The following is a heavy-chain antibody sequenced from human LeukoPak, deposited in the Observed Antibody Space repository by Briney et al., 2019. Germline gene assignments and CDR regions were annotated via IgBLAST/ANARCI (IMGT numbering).Heavy chain of an antibody. CDR2: IKSKTDGGTT. D-gene: IGHD3-10*01. J-gene: IGHJ4*02. Sequence: GGSLRLSCAASGFTFNNAWMSWVRQAPGKGLEWVGRIKSKTDGGTTDYAAPVKGRFTISRDDSKNTLYLQMNSLKTEDTAVYYCTTDEVLLWFGDPPFDYWGQGTLVTVSS. CDR3: TTDEVLLWFGDPPFDY. CDR1: GFTFNNAW. V-gene: IGHV3-15*01.